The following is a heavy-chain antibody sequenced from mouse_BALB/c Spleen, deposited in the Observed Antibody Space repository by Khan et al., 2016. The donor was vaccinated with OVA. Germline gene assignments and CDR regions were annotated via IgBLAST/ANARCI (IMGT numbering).Heavy chain of an antibody. D-gene: IGHD1-1*01. CDR1: GYSFTGYF. V-gene: IGHV1-20*02. CDR3: ARIYRSDFDY. CDR2: INPHIGET. J-gene: IGHJ2*01. Sequence: VQLQQSGPALVKPGASVKISCKASGYSFTGYFMNWVMQSHGKSLEWIGRINPHIGETFYNQKFKGKATLTVDASSSTAHLALRSLASEDSAVYYCARIYRSDFDYWGQGTTLTVSS.